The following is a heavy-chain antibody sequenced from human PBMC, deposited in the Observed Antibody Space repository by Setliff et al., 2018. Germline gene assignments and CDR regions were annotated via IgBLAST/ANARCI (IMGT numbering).Heavy chain of an antibody. J-gene: IGHJ4*02. CDR1: GYSFTDYG. CDR2: ISSYNGKA. D-gene: IGHD3-22*01. CDR3: ARINFYVSSGYYYASDN. Sequence: ASVKVSCKASGYSFTDYGIAWVRQAPGQGLEWMGWISSYNGKAYYAQKFQGRVTLTTDTSTSTAYMELRSLRPDDTAVYYCARINFYVSSGYYYASDNWGQGTLVTVSS. V-gene: IGHV1-18*01.